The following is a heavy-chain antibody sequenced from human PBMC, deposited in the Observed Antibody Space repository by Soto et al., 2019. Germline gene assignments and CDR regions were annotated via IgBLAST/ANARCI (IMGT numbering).Heavy chain of an antibody. J-gene: IGHJ4*02. CDR3: VRRYGVLVFDY. Sequence: PGGSLRLSCVASGFSFSTYEMNWVRQAPGKGLEWISHISGSGLPIYYADSVKGRFTISRDNAKNSLYLQMNNLRAEDTAVYYCVRRYGVLVFDYWGQGTLVTVSS. D-gene: IGHD2-8*01. V-gene: IGHV3-48*03. CDR2: ISGSGLPI. CDR1: GFSFSTYE.